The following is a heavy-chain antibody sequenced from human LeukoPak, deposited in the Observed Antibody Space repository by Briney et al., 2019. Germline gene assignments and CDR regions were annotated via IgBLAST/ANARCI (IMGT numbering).Heavy chain of an antibody. Sequence: KSSETLSLTCTVSGGSISSSSYYWGWIRQPPGKGLEWIGSIYYSGSTYYNPSLKSRVTISVDTSKNQSSLKLSSVTAADTAVYYCASCSSSWYWDDAFDIWGQGTMVTVSS. V-gene: IGHV4-39*01. J-gene: IGHJ3*02. D-gene: IGHD6-13*01. CDR3: ASCSSSWYWDDAFDI. CDR1: GGSISSSSYY. CDR2: IYYSGST.